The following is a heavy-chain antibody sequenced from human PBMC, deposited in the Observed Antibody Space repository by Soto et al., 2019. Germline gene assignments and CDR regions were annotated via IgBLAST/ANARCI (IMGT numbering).Heavy chain of an antibody. CDR1: VFTRRNYA. Sequence: PWWSLRLSCEASVFTRRNYAMTWIRQAPGKGLEWVSLISANDVGTYYAESVKTRFTISTDQSRNTVYLQMDSLRADDTAIYYCAKAKNDYNWDNRPPFDYWGQGTLVTVSS. V-gene: IGHV3-23*01. CDR2: ISANDVGT. J-gene: IGHJ4*02. D-gene: IGHD1-20*01. CDR3: AKAKNDYNWDNRPPFDY.